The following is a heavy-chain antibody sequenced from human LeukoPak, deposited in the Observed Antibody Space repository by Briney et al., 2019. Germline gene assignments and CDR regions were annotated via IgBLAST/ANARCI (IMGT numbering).Heavy chain of an antibody. Sequence: GGSLRLSCAASGFTFSSYGMHWVRQAPGKGLEWVAVIWYDGSNKYYADSVKGRFTISRDNSKNTLYLQMNSLRAEDTAVYYCARDTGTMIVVAGVDYWGQGTLVTVSS. V-gene: IGHV3-33*01. CDR3: ARDTGTMIVVAGVDY. J-gene: IGHJ4*02. CDR1: GFTFSSYG. CDR2: IWYDGSNK. D-gene: IGHD3-22*01.